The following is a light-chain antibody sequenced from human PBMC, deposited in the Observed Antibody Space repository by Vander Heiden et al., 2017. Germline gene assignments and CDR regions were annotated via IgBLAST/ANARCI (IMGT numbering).Light chain of an antibody. CDR2: YTD. CDR3: ATWETRLSVGL. V-gene: IGLV1-51*01. CDR1: SSNIGSYY. Sequence: QFVLTQPPSVSAAPGQSVTIACSGGSSNIGSYYLYWYQQLPGAAPKLLIYYTDKRSAGIPDRFFGSKSGTSATLGIAGLQTGDEADYYCATWETRLSVGLFGGGTRLTVL. J-gene: IGLJ2*01.